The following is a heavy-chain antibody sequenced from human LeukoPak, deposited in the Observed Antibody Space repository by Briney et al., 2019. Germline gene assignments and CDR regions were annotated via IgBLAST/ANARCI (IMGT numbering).Heavy chain of an antibody. CDR1: EFTFTNFW. J-gene: IGHJ3*02. Sequence: GGSLRLSCAASEFTFTNFWMSWVRQAPGKGLEWVANTNRDGSERYYVDSVKGRVTISRDNAMNFLYLQLNSLRVDDTAVYYCARDSASCRGCAFDIWGQGTVVTVSP. CDR2: TNRDGSER. D-gene: IGHD2-2*01. V-gene: IGHV3-7*01. CDR3: ARDSASCRGCAFDI.